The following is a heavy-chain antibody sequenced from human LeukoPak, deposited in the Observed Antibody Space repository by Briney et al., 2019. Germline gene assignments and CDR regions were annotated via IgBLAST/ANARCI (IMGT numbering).Heavy chain of an antibody. CDR3: ARVQRGTTIWKFYYYYMDV. J-gene: IGHJ6*03. CDR1: GGSFSGYY. CDR2: INHRGST. D-gene: IGHD3-3*01. Sequence: SETLSLTCAVYGGSFSGYYWSWIRQPPGKGLEWIGEINHRGSTNYNPSLKSRVTISVDTSKNQFSLKLSSVTAADTAVYYCARVQRGTTIWKFYYYYMDVWGKGTTVTVSS. V-gene: IGHV4-34*01.